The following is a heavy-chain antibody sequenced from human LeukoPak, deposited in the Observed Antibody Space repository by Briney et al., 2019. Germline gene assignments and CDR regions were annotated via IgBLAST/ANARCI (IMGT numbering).Heavy chain of an antibody. Sequence: SETLSLTCTVSGGSISGYYWSWIRQPPGKGLEWIGYIYYSGSTNYNPSLKSRVTISVDTSKNQFSLKLSSVTAADTAVYYCARQLNDFWSGYHLDYWGQGTLVTVSS. CDR3: ARQLNDFWSGYHLDY. D-gene: IGHD3-3*01. CDR2: IYYSGST. V-gene: IGHV4-59*08. J-gene: IGHJ4*02. CDR1: GGSISGYY.